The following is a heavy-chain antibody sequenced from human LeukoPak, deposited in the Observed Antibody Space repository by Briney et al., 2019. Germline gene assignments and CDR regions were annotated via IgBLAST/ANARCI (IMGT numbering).Heavy chain of an antibody. D-gene: IGHD3-22*01. CDR2: IYTSGST. CDR1: GGSISSGSYH. CDR3: ARLETLYYYDTADAFDI. V-gene: IGHV4-61*02. J-gene: IGHJ3*02. Sequence: PSETLSLTCTVSGGSISSGSYHWSWIRQPAGKGLEWIGRIYTSGSTNYNPSLKSRVTISVDTSKNQFSLKLSSVTAADTAVYYCARLETLYYYDTADAFDIWGQGTMVTVSS.